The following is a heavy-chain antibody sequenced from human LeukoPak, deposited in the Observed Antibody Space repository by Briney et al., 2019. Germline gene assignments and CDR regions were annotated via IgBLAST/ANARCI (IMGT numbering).Heavy chain of an antibody. V-gene: IGHV1-69*04. CDR1: GGTFSSYA. J-gene: IGHJ3*02. CDR3: ARGSQMATNDAFDI. D-gene: IGHD5-24*01. CDR2: IIPILGIA. Sequence: ASVKVSCKASGGTFSSYAISWVRQAPGQGLEWMGRIIPILGIANYAQKFQGRVTLTADKSTSTAYMELSSLRSEDTAVYYCARGSQMATNDAFDIWGQGTMVTVSS.